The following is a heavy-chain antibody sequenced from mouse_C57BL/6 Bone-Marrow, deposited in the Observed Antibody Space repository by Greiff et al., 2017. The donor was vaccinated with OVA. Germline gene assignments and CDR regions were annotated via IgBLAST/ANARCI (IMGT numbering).Heavy chain of an antibody. CDR2: INPGDGDT. Sequence: QVQLQQSGPELVKPGASVKISCKASGYAFSSSWMNWVKQRPGKGLEWIGRINPGDGDTNYNGKFKGKATLTADKSSSTAYMQLSSLTSEDSAVYYCARGDYCSSYGWYFDVWGTGTTVTVSS. CDR1: GYAFSSSW. CDR3: ARGDYCSSYGWYFDV. V-gene: IGHV1-82*01. D-gene: IGHD1-1*01. J-gene: IGHJ1*03.